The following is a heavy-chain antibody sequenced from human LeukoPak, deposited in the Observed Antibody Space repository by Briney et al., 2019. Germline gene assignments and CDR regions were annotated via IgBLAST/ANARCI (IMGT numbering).Heavy chain of an antibody. CDR2: IYHSGST. Sequence: SETLSLTCAVSGYSISSGYYWGWIRQPPGKGLEWIGSIYHSGSTYYNPSLKSRVTISVDTSKNQFSLKLSSVTAADTAVYYCARDFYYGSGGYNWFDPWGQGTLVTVSS. J-gene: IGHJ5*02. D-gene: IGHD3-10*01. CDR1: GYSISSGYY. V-gene: IGHV4-38-2*02. CDR3: ARDFYYGSGGYNWFDP.